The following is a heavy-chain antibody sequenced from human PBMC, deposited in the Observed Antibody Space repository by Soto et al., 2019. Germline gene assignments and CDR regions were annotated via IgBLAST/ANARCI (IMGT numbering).Heavy chain of an antibody. V-gene: IGHV3-23*01. CDR1: GFIFENFG. J-gene: IGHJ5*02. Sequence: EVVLLESGGGLEQPGGSLRLSCAVSGFIFENFGMSWVRQAPGKGLEWISSISGSGFKKYYADSVKGRFTISRDNSKSTVYLQLNNLSAEDTAVYHCAKNQGVELVPLATVDWFDPWGQGSVVTVSS. CDR2: ISGSGFKK. D-gene: IGHD1-26*01. CDR3: AKNQGVELVPLATVDWFDP.